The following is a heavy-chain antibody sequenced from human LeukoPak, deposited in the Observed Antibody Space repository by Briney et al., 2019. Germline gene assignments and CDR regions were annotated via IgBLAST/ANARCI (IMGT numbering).Heavy chain of an antibody. CDR2: ISAYNGNT. J-gene: IGHJ4*02. CDR3: ARDPGYYDFWSGYCDY. D-gene: IGHD3-3*01. CDR1: GYTFTSYG. Sequence: ASVKVSCKASGYTFTSYGISWVRQAPGQGLEWMGWISAYNGNTNYAQKLQGRVTMTTDTSTSTAYMEMRSLRSDDTAVYYCARDPGYYDFWSGYCDYWGQGTLVTVSS. V-gene: IGHV1-18*01.